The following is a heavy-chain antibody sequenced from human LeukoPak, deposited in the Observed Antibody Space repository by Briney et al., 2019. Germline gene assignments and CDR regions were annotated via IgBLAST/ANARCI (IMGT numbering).Heavy chain of an antibody. CDR1: GGSFSGYY. D-gene: IGHD1-26*01. Sequence: PSETLSLTCAVYGGSFSGYYWSWIRQPPGKGLEWIGEINHSGSTNYNPSLKSRVTISVDTSKNQFSLKLSSVTAADTAVYYCARVSARGSYFFPFYFDYWGQGTLVTVSS. CDR3: ARVSARGSYFFPFYFDY. V-gene: IGHV4-34*01. CDR2: INHSGST. J-gene: IGHJ4*02.